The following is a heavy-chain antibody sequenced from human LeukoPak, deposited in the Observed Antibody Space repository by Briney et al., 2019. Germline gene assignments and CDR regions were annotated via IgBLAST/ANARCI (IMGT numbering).Heavy chain of an antibody. V-gene: IGHV3-21*01. J-gene: IGHJ4*02. CDR3: ARGVGATTSDY. CDR2: ISSSSSYI. D-gene: IGHD1-26*01. CDR1: GFTFSSYS. Sequence: PGGSLKLSCAASGFTFSSYSMNWVRQAPGKGLEWVSSISSSSSYIYYADSVKGRFTISRDNAKNSLYLQMNSLRAEDTAVYYCARGVGATTSDYWGQGTLVTVSS.